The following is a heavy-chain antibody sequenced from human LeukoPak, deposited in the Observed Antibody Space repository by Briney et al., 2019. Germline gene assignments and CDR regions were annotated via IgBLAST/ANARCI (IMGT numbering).Heavy chain of an antibody. CDR1: GGTFSSYA. Sequence: ASVKVSCKASGGTFSSYAISWVRQAPGQGLEWMGGIIPIFGTANYAQKFQGRVTITADKSTSTAYMELSSLRSEDTAVYYCARAGKTYSYGMIDYWGQGTLVTVSS. J-gene: IGHJ4*02. D-gene: IGHD5-18*01. CDR2: IIPIFGTA. V-gene: IGHV1-69*06. CDR3: ARAGKTYSYGMIDY.